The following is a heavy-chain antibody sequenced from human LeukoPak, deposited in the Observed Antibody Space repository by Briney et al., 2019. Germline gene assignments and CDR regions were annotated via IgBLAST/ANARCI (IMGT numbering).Heavy chain of an antibody. Sequence: ASVKVSCKASGYTFTSYGISWVRQAPGKGLEWMGGFDPEDGETIYAQKFQGRVTMTEDTSTDTAYMELSSLRSEDTAVYYCATTGYCSSTSCYKGSRWFDPWGQGTLVTVSS. CDR3: ATTGYCSSTSCYKGSRWFDP. V-gene: IGHV1-24*01. D-gene: IGHD2-2*02. CDR1: GYTFTSYG. J-gene: IGHJ5*02. CDR2: FDPEDGET.